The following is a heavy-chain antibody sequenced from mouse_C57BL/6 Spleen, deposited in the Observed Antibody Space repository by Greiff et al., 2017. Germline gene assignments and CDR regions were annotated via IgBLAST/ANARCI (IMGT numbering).Heavy chain of an antibody. CDR3: AVYGNYGAMDY. Sequence: VQVVESGPGLVKPSQSLFLTCSITGFPITSGYYWIWIRQSPGKPLEWMGYITHSGETFYNPSLQSPISITRETSKNQFFLQLNSVTTEDTAMYYCAVYGNYGAMDYWGQGTSVTVSS. CDR2: ITHSGET. V-gene: IGHV12-3*01. CDR1: GFPITSGYY. J-gene: IGHJ4*01. D-gene: IGHD2-1*01.